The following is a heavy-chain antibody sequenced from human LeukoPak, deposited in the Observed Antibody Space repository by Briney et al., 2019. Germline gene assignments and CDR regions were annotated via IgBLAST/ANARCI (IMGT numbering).Heavy chain of an antibody. D-gene: IGHD1-26*01. J-gene: IGHJ6*02. V-gene: IGHV1-18*01. CDR2: ISAYNGNT. CDR3: ARGPPKYSPYGMDV. Sequence: ASVKVSCKASGYTFSSYDISWVRQAPGQGLEWMGWISAYNGNTNYAQKLQGRVTMTTDTSTSTAYLELRSLRSDDTAVYYCARGPPKYSPYGMDVWGQGTTVTVSS. CDR1: GYTFSSYD.